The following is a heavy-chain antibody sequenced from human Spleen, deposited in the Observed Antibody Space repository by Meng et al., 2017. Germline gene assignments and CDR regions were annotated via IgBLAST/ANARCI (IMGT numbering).Heavy chain of an antibody. J-gene: IGHJ6*02. V-gene: IGHV1-2*06. CDR1: GYTFPAYW. Sequence: QVQLFQSGCWLRSPGAPVTVSCKASGYTFPAYWLHWVRRAPGQGLEWMGRINPKSGDTHYAQRFQGRVTMTGDTSISTAYMELSGLRSDDTAVYYCARYIVVVPAAMFDYYYGMDVWGQGTMVTVSS. CDR3: ARYIVVVPAAMFDYYYGMDV. D-gene: IGHD2-2*01. CDR2: INPKSGDT.